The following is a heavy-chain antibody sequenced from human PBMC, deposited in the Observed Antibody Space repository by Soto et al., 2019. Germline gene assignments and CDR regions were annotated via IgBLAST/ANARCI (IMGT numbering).Heavy chain of an antibody. J-gene: IGHJ6*02. V-gene: IGHV2-5*02. CDR1: GFSLSTSGAS. CDR3: AHRGGDYYYYYGMDV. CDR2: IYWDDDK. D-gene: IGHD4-17*01. Sequence: QITLNESGPTLVKPTQPLTLTCTYSGFSLSTSGASVGWIRQPPGKDLERLALIYWDDDKRYSPTLKSRLTITKDTSKNLVVLTMTNRDPVDTATYCCAHRGGDYYYYYGMDVWGQGTKVTVSS.